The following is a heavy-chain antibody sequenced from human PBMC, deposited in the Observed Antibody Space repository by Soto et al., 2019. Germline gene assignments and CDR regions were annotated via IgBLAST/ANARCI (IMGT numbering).Heavy chain of an antibody. Sequence: TSVKVSCTASGGSFNGYAVTWLRLAPGQGLECMGGIVPIFATPNYAQKLQGRVTITADRSTNTLYLQMNNLRAEDTAVYHCARSPWGGPFDYWGQGTLVTVSS. D-gene: IGHD7-27*01. CDR2: IVPIFATP. V-gene: IGHV1-69*06. J-gene: IGHJ4*02. CDR3: ARSPWGGPFDY. CDR1: GGSFNGYA.